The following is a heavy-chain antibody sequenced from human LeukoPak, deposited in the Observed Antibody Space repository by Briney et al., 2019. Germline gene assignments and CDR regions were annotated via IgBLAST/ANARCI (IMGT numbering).Heavy chain of an antibody. CDR3: ARDQRKWELRGGAFDI. D-gene: IGHD1-26*01. CDR2: IYHSGST. Sequence: SQTLSLTCAVSGGSISSGGYSWSWIRQPPGKGLEWIGYIYHSGSTYYNPSLKSRVTISVDRSKNQFSLKLSPVTAADTAVYYCARDQRKWELRGGAFDIWGQGTMVTVSS. J-gene: IGHJ3*02. V-gene: IGHV4-30-2*01. CDR1: GGSISSGGYS.